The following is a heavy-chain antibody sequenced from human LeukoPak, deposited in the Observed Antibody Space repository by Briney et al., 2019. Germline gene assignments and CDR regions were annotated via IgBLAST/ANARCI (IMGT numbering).Heavy chain of an antibody. V-gene: IGHV4-61*02. CDR2: IYASGST. CDR1: DDSISSGSYY. D-gene: IGHD1-14*01. Sequence: SETLSLTCTVSDDSISSGSYYWSWIRQPAGKGLEWIGRIYASGSTNYNPSLKSRVTISVDRSKYQFSLKLSSVTAADTAVYYCARHEWGITNAFDIWGQGAMVTVSS. CDR3: ARHEWGITNAFDI. J-gene: IGHJ3*02.